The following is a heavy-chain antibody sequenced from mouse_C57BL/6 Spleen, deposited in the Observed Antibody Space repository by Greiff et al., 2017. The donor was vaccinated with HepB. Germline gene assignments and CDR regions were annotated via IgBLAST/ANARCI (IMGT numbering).Heavy chain of an antibody. CDR2: IYPSDSET. J-gene: IGHJ1*03. D-gene: IGHD2-1*01. CDR3: ARSRYGNYVGYFDV. V-gene: IGHV1-61*01. CDR1: GYTFTSYW. Sequence: QVQLKQPGAELVRPGSSVKLSCKASGYTFTSYWMDWVKQRPGQGLEWIGNIYPSDSETHYNQKFKDKATLTVDKSSSTAYMQLSSLTSEDSAVYYCARSRYGNYVGYFDVWGTGTTVTVSS.